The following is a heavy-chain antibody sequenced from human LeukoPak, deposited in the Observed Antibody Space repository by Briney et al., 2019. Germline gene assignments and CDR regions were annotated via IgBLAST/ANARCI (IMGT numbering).Heavy chain of an antibody. CDR1: GGTFSIYT. Sequence: GPSVKLSCKASGGTFSIYTNSWVRQPPGQGLEWMGRIIPILGIANYAQKFQGRVTITADKYTSTAYMELSSLRSEDTAVYYCARSYQLLPVSAFDIWGEGTMVTVSS. V-gene: IGHV1-69*02. J-gene: IGHJ3*02. D-gene: IGHD2-2*01. CDR3: ARSYQLLPVSAFDI. CDR2: IIPILGIA.